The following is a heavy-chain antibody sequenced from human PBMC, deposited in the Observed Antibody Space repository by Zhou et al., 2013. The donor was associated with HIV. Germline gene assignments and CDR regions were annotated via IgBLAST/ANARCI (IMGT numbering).Heavy chain of an antibody. V-gene: IGHV1-69*05. CDR1: GGTFSSYA. D-gene: IGHD3-10*01. J-gene: IGHJ4*02. CDR2: IIPIFGTA. Sequence: QVQVVQSGPEMKRPGSSVKVSCKASGGTFSSYAISWVRQAPGQGLEWMGGIIPIFGTANYAQKFQGRVTITTDESTSTAYMELSSLRSEDTAVYYCARAMVRGVSLFDYWGQGTLVTVSS. CDR3: ARAMVRGVSLFDY.